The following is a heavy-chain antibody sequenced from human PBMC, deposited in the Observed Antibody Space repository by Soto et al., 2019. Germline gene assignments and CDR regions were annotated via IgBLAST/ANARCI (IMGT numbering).Heavy chain of an antibody. Sequence: EVQLVESGGGLVQPGGSLRLSCAASGFTFSSYSMNWVRQAPGKGLEWVSYISSSSSTIYYADSVKGGFTISRDNAKKSLDLQRNSLRAENTAVYYCARKIYDYIWGSYRYPDAFDIWGQGTMVTVSS. CDR1: GFTFSSYS. CDR2: ISSSSSTI. D-gene: IGHD3-16*02. J-gene: IGHJ3*02. CDR3: ARKIYDYIWGSYRYPDAFDI. V-gene: IGHV3-48*01.